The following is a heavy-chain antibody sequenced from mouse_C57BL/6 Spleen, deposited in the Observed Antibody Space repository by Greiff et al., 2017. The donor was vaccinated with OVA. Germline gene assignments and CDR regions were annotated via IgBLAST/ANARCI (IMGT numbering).Heavy chain of an antibody. Sequence: EVKVVESGGGLVQPTGSLKLSCAASGFSFNTYAMNWVRQAPGKGLEWVARIRSKSNNYATYYADSVKDRFTISRDDSESMLYLQMNNLKTEDTAMYYCVRQGGFSRWYFDVWGTGTTVTVSS. CDR1: GFSFNTYA. D-gene: IGHD3-1*01. CDR3: VRQGGFSRWYFDV. V-gene: IGHV10-1*01. J-gene: IGHJ1*03. CDR2: IRSKSNNYAT.